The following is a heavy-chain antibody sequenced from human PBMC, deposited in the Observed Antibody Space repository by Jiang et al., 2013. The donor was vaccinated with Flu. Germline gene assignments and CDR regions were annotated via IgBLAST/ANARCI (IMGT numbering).Heavy chain of an antibody. CDR3: TRKSSEMATIDFDY. V-gene: IGHV3-49*02. J-gene: IGHJ4*02. Sequence: LEWVGFIRSKAYGGTTEYAASVKGRFTISRDDSESIAYLQMNSLKTEDTAVYYCTRKSSEMATIDFDYWGQGTLVTVSS. D-gene: IGHD5-24*01. CDR2: IRSKAYGGTT.